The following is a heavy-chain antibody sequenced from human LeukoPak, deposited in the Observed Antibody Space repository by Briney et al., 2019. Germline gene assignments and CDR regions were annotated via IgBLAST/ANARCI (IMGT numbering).Heavy chain of an antibody. CDR2: ISGSSSSSTI. Sequence: GGSLRLSCAASGFTFSRFGMNWVRQAPGKGLEWVSYISGSSSSSTIYYADSVKGRFTISRDNAKNSLNLQMNSLRDEDTAVYYCAQKGGADYWGQGTLVTVSS. CDR3: AQKGGADY. V-gene: IGHV3-48*02. J-gene: IGHJ4*02. D-gene: IGHD2-15*01. CDR1: GFTFSRFG.